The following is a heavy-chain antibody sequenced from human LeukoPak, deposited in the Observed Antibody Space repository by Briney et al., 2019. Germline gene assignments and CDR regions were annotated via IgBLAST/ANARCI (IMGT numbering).Heavy chain of an antibody. CDR1: GYTFTGYY. Sequence: GASVKVSCKASGYTFTGYYMHWVRQAPGQGLEWMGRINPNSGGTNYAQKFQGRVTMTRDTSIGTAYMELSRLRSDDTAVYYCARQYSSGWNFDYWGQGTLVTVSS. D-gene: IGHD6-19*01. CDR2: INPNSGGT. CDR3: ARQYSSGWNFDY. J-gene: IGHJ4*02. V-gene: IGHV1-2*06.